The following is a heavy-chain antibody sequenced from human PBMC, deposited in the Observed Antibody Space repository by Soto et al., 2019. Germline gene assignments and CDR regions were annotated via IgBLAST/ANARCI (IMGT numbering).Heavy chain of an antibody. CDR3: SSGRERAYWFAP. CDR1: GYIFTSYY. J-gene: IGHJ5*02. CDR2: AYPHAATT. V-gene: IGHV1-46*03. D-gene: IGHD6-25*01. Sequence: QAQLVQSGAEARAPGASVKISCKASGYIFTSYYIHWVRQAPGQGLEYLGVAYPHAATTFVARRSXGXXTVTMDTSTSTVDMELTSLTPADTAVSYCSSGRERAYWFAPWGQGTVVTVSS.